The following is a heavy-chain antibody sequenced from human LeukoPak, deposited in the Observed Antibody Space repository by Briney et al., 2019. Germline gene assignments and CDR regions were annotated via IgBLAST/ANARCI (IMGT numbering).Heavy chain of an antibody. CDR3: ARRGNWNDFDY. V-gene: IGHV1-18*01. Sequence: GASVKVSCKASGYTFTSYGFTWVRQAPGHGLEWMGWINSYNGNTQYAPKFKGRVTTTIDTSTSTAYMELRSLGSDDTAVYYCARRGNWNDFDYWGQGTPVIVSS. D-gene: IGHD1-20*01. CDR1: GYTFTSYG. CDR2: INSYNGNT. J-gene: IGHJ4*02.